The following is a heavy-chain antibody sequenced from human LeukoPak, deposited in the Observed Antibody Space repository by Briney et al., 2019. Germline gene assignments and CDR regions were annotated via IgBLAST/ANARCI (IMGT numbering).Heavy chain of an antibody. D-gene: IGHD3-3*01. CDR1: GLTFSTSG. Sequence: GGSLRLSCTASGLTFSTSGFNWVRQAPGKGLEWVSAISGSGGSTYYADSVKGRFTISRDNSKNTLYLQMNSLRAEDTAVYYCAKDSVLRFLEWSTYNWFDPWGQGTLVTVSS. V-gene: IGHV3-23*01. CDR2: ISGSGGST. CDR3: AKDSVLRFLEWSTYNWFDP. J-gene: IGHJ5*02.